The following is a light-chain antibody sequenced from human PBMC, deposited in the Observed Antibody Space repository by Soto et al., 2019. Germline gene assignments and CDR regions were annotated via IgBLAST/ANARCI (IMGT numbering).Light chain of an antibody. Sequence: VLTQSPGTLSLSPGERATLSCRASQSVTSSFLAWYQQKPGQAPRLLIYSASHRATGIPDRFSGSESGTDFTLTISRLEPEDFAVYYCQQYGDSRWTFDQGTKVDIK. CDR3: QQYGDSRWT. CDR2: SAS. J-gene: IGKJ1*01. V-gene: IGKV3-20*01. CDR1: QSVTSSF.